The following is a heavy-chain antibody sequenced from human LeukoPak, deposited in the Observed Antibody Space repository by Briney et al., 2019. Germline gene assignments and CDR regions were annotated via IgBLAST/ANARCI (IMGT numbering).Heavy chain of an antibody. Sequence: SETLSLTCAVYGGSFSGYYWSWIRQPPGKGLEWIGEINHSGSTNYNPSLKSRVTISVDTSKNQFSLKLSSVAAADTAVYYCARANGEYYDFWSGYYNYYYYGMDVWGQGTTVTVSS. D-gene: IGHD3-3*01. CDR2: INHSGST. CDR3: ARANGEYYDFWSGYYNYYYYGMDV. CDR1: GGSFSGYY. J-gene: IGHJ6*02. V-gene: IGHV4-34*01.